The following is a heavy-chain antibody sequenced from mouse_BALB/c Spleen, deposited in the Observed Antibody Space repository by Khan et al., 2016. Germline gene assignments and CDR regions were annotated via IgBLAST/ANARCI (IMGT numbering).Heavy chain of an antibody. CDR2: ISSCGSDT. V-gene: IGHV5-9-1*01. D-gene: IGHD4-1*01. Sequence: EVELVESGGGLVKPGGSLKVSCEASGFTFSSYAMSWVRQIPAKRLEWVATISSCGSDTYYSDSVKGRFTISRDNAKNTLYLQMNSLRSEDTAMYYCTRPWAYWGQGTTLTVSS. CDR3: TRPWAY. CDR1: GFTFSSYA. J-gene: IGHJ2*01.